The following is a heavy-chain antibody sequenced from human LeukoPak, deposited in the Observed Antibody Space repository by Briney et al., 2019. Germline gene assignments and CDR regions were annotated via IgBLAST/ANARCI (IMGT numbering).Heavy chain of an antibody. CDR2: INHSGST. Sequence: PSETLSLTCAVYGGSFSGYYWSWIRQPPGKGLEWIGEINHSGSTNYNPSLKSRVTISVDTSKNQFSLKLSSVTAADTAVYYCARSPSITMVRGVGFDYWGQGTLVTVSS. CDR3: ARSPSITMVRGVGFDY. CDR1: GGSFSGYY. V-gene: IGHV4-34*01. J-gene: IGHJ4*02. D-gene: IGHD3-10*01.